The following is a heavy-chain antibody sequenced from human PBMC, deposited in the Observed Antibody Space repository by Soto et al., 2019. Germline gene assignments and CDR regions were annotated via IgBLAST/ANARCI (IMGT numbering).Heavy chain of an antibody. CDR1: GFTLINYE. V-gene: IGHV3-48*03. CDR3: ARIYSGWYFNF. J-gene: IGHJ4*02. D-gene: IGHD6-25*01. Sequence: GGSLRLSCASSGFTLINYEMNWVRQAPGKGLEWVSYINSHGSSIYYADSVKGRFTISRDNAKNSVFLQMNSLRDEDTAVYYCARIYSGWYFNFWGQGALVTVSS. CDR2: INSHGSSI.